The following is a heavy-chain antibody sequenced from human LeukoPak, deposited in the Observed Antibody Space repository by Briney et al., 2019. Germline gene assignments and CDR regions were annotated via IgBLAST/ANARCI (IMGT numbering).Heavy chain of an antibody. V-gene: IGHV3-48*04. CDR3: ARDSASMLVSFPSNYFDY. CDR2: ISSSSSTI. Sequence: GGSLRLSCAASGSTFSSYSMNWVRQAPGKGLEWVSYISSSSSTIYYADSVKGRFTISRDNAKNSLYLQMNSLRAEDTAVYYCARDSASMLVSFPSNYFDYWGQGTLVTVSS. D-gene: IGHD6-13*01. J-gene: IGHJ4*02. CDR1: GSTFSSYS.